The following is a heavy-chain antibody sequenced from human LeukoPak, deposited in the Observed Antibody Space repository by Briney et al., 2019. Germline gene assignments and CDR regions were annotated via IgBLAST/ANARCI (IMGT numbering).Heavy chain of an antibody. J-gene: IGHJ3*02. CDR3: ARFSAKPNAFDI. CDR2: ISAYNGNT. CDR1: GYTFTTYA. V-gene: IGHV1-18*01. D-gene: IGHD1-14*01. Sequence: GASVKVSCKASGYTFTTYAIHWMRQAPGQSLEWMGWISAYNGNTNYAQKLQGRVTMTTDTSTSTAHMELRSLRSDDTAVYYCARFSAKPNAFDIWGQGTMVTVSS.